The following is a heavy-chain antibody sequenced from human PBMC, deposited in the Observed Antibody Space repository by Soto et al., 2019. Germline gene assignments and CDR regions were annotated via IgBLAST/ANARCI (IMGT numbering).Heavy chain of an antibody. J-gene: IGHJ4*02. Sequence: QVQLQESGPGLVKPSQTLSLTCTVSGGSISSGGYYWSWIRQHPGKGLEWIVYIYYSGSTYYNPSLKSRVTISVDTSKNQFSLKLSSVTAADTAVYYCAREQGGDSSSWSYFDYWGQGTLVTVSS. D-gene: IGHD6-13*01. CDR1: GGSISSGGYY. V-gene: IGHV4-31*03. CDR3: AREQGGDSSSWSYFDY. CDR2: IYYSGST.